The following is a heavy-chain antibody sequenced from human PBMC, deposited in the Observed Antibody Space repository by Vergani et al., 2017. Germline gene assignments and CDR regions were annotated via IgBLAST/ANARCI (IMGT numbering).Heavy chain of an antibody. CDR1: GFTFSSYS. CDR3: ARAVGYYYDSSGSY. Sequence: EVQLVESGGGLVKPGGSLRLSCAASGFTFSSYSMNWVRQAPGKGLEWVSSISSSISYIYYADSVKGRFTISRDNAKNSLYLQMNSLRAEDPGVYYCARAVGYYYDSSGSYWGQGTLVTVSS. CDR2: ISSSISYI. J-gene: IGHJ4*02. D-gene: IGHD3-22*01. V-gene: IGHV3-21*01.